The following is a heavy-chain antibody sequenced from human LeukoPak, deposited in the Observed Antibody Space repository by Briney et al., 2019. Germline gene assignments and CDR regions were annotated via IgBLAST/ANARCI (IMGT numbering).Heavy chain of an antibody. CDR2: ISYDGSNK. Sequence: GGSLRLSCAASGFTFSSYGMHWVRQAPGKGLEWVAVISYDGSNKYYADSVKGRFTISRDNSKNTLYLQMNSLRAEDTAVYYCAKDGARIAAAGTRVDYWGQGTLVTVSS. V-gene: IGHV3-30*18. CDR3: AKDGARIAAAGTRVDY. CDR1: GFTFSSYG. J-gene: IGHJ4*02. D-gene: IGHD6-13*01.